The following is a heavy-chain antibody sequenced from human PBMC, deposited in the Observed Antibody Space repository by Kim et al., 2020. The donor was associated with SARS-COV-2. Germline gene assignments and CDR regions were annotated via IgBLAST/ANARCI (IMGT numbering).Heavy chain of an antibody. J-gene: IGHJ4*02. V-gene: IGHV4-31*03. CDR1: GGSISSGAFY. CDR2: IYYTGKT. D-gene: IGHD3-22*01. CDR3: ARYSTYYDGRGPLLVY. Sequence: SETLSLTCSVSGGSISSGAFYWTWIRQYPGKGLEYLGYIYYTGKTYYNPSLKGRLAMSVDTSKNQFSLTLTSVTAADTDVYYCARYSTYYDGRGPLLVYWGQGTLVTVSS.